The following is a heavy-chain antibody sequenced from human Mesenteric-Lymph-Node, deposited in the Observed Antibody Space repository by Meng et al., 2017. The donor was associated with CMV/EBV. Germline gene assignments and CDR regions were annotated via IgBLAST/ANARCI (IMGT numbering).Heavy chain of an antibody. J-gene: IGHJ6*02. Sequence: GGSLRLSCAASGFTFDDYGMSWVRQPPGKGLEWVSYINWSGRTTTYADSVKGRFTISREDAKNSLYLQMNSLRAGDTAVYYCARDYNNYGMDVWGQGTTVTVSS. D-gene: IGHD3-10*01. CDR3: ARDYNNYGMDV. CDR1: GFTFDDYG. CDR2: INWSGRTT. V-gene: IGHV3-20*04.